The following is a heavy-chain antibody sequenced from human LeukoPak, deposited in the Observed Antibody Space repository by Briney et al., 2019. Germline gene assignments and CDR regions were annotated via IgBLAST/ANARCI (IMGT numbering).Heavy chain of an antibody. J-gene: IGHJ4*02. CDR1: GYTFTSYA. CDR3: AKSSSSGWYEDFDY. D-gene: IGHD6-13*01. Sequence: GASVKVSCKASGYTFTSYAMNWVRQAPGQGLEWMGWINTNTGNPTYAQGFTGRFVSSLDTSASTAYLQISSLKAEDTAVYYCAKSSSSGWYEDFDYWGQGTLVTVSS. V-gene: IGHV7-4-1*02. CDR2: INTNTGNP.